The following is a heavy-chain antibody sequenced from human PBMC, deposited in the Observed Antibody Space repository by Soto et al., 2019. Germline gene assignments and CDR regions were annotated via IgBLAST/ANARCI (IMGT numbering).Heavy chain of an antibody. CDR2: IYYSGST. CDR1: GGSISSSLYY. CDR3: ARHHRPPSYYFDY. D-gene: IGHD7-27*01. Sequence: SETLSLTCTVSGGSISSSLYYWGWIRQPPGKGLEWIGSIYYSGSTHYNPSLESRVTVSVYTSKNQLSLKLSSVTAADTAVYYCARHHRPPSYYFDYWGQGTLVTVSS. J-gene: IGHJ4*02. V-gene: IGHV4-39*01.